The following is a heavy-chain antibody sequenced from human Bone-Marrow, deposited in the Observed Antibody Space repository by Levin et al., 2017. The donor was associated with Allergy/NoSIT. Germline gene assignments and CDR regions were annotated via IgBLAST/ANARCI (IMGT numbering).Heavy chain of an antibody. CDR3: ARDDSSGWYDFDY. Sequence: GGSLRLSCKAPGSTFTGYYMHWVRQAPGQGLEWMGRINPNSGGTNYAQKFQDRVTMTRDTSISTVYMELTRLRFDDTAVYYCARDDSSGWYDFDYWGQGTLVTVSS. CDR1: GSTFTGYY. D-gene: IGHD6-19*01. J-gene: IGHJ4*02. V-gene: IGHV1-2*06. CDR2: INPNSGGT.